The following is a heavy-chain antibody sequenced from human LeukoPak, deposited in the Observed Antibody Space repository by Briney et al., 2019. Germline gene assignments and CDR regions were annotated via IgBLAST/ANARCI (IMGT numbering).Heavy chain of an antibody. CDR1: GYTFTGYY. CDR2: INPNSGGT. V-gene: IGHV1-2*02. CDR3: AGDNWNYGGYFDY. J-gene: IGHJ4*02. Sequence: ASVKVSCKASGYTFTGYYMHWVRQAPGQGLEWMGWINPNSGGTNYAQKFQGRVTMTRDTSISTAHVELSRLRSDDTAVYYCAGDNWNYGGYFDYWGQGTLVTVSS. D-gene: IGHD1-7*01.